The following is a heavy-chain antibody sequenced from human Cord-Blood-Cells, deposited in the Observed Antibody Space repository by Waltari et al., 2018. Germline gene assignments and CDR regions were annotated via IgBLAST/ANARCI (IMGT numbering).Heavy chain of an antibody. CDR3: AREEEVGAGY. CDR1: GYPFTSHY. J-gene: IGHJ4*02. V-gene: IGHV1-46*01. Sequence: QVQLVQSGAEVKKTGASVKVSCKASGYPFTSHYMTWVRKAPGQGLEWMGIINPSGGSTSYAQKFQGRVTMTRDTSTSTVYMELSSLRSEDTAVYYCAREEEVGAGYWGQGTLVTVSS. CDR2: INPSGGST. D-gene: IGHD1-26*01.